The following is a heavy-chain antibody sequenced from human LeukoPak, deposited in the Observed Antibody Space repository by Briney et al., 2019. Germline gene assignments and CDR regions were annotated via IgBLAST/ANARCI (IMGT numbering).Heavy chain of an antibody. CDR3: PRLIVLNWFDP. D-gene: IGHD2-8*01. Sequence: GESLKISCNASGYSFTTYWIGWVRQMAGKGLEWMGIIYTGDSDTRYSPSFQGQVTISADKSISTAYLQWSSLKASDTAMYYCPRLIVLNWFDPWGQGTLVTVSS. V-gene: IGHV5-51*01. J-gene: IGHJ5*02. CDR2: IYTGDSDT. CDR1: GYSFTTYW.